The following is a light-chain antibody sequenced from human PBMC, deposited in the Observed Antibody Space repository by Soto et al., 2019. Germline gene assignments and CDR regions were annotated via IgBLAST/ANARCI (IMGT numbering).Light chain of an antibody. Sequence: QSALTQPASVSGSPGQSITISCTGTSTDVGDYNYVSWYQQHPGKAPKLMIYEVSHRPSGVSNRFSGSKSGDTASLTISGLQAEDEADYYCNSYTRSNTWVFGGGTQLTVL. CDR1: STDVGDYNY. J-gene: IGLJ3*02. CDR2: EVS. CDR3: NSYTRSNTWV. V-gene: IGLV2-14*03.